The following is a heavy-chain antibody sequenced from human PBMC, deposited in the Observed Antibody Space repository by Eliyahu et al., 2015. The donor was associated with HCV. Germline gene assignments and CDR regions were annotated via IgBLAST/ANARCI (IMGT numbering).Heavy chain of an antibody. J-gene: IGHJ6*02. CDR3: ARMGAYDFWSGYYKPLVAYYYGMDV. Sequence: EVQLVQSGAEVKKPGESLKISWTGKGLEWMGIIYPGDSDTRYSPSFQGQVTISADKSISTAYLQWSSLKASDTAMYYCARMGAYDFWSGYYKPLVAYYYGMDVWGQGTTVTVSS. D-gene: IGHD3-3*01. V-gene: IGHV5-51*01. CDR2: IYPGDSDT.